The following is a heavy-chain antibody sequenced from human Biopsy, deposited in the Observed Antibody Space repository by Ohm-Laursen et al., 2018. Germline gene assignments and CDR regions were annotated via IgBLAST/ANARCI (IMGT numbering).Heavy chain of an antibody. D-gene: IGHD3-10*01. Sequence: SETLSLTCPVTGGSISRSSYYWDWIRQPPGKGLEWIGSIYYSGSTYYNPSLKSQVTISADRSKNQFSLKLTSVTAADTAMYYCARQEFATSPLDYWGQGSLVTVSS. J-gene: IGHJ4*02. CDR3: ARQEFATSPLDY. V-gene: IGHV4-39*01. CDR1: GGSISRSSYY. CDR2: IYYSGST.